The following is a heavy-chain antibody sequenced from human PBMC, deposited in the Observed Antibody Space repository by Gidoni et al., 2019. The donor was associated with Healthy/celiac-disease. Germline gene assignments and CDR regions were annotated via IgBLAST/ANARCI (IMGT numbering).Heavy chain of an antibody. D-gene: IGHD2-2*01. Sequence: QVQLQQWGAGLLKPSETLSLTCAVYGGSSSGYYWSWIRAPPGKGLEWIGEINHSGSTNYNPSLKSRVTISVDTSKNQFSLKLSSVTAADTAVYYCARAPVVVVPAADSETYYYYYGMDVWGQGTTVTVSS. V-gene: IGHV4-34*01. CDR1: GGSSSGYY. CDR2: INHSGST. J-gene: IGHJ6*02. CDR3: ARAPVVVVPAADSETYYYYYGMDV.